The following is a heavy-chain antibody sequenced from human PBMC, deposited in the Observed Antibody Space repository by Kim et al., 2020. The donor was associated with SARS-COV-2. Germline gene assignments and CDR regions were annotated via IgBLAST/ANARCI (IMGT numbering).Heavy chain of an antibody. D-gene: IGHD3-10*01. V-gene: IGHV1-69*13. CDR3: ARGRGFGEYSDFDY. J-gene: IGHJ4*02. CDR1: GGTFSSYA. Sequence: SVKVSCKASGGTFSSYAISWVRQAPGQGLEWMGGIIPIFGTAIYAQKFQGRVTITADESTSTAYMELSSLRSEDTAVYYCARGRGFGEYSDFDYWGQGTLVTVSS. CDR2: IIPIFGTA.